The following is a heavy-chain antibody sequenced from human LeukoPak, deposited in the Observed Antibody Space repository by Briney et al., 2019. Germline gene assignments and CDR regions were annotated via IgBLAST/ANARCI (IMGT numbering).Heavy chain of an antibody. J-gene: IGHJ4*02. CDR3: ARILIAAAGTLDY. CDR1: GFSPSTSGMC. CDR2: IDWDDDK. Sequence: SGPTLVNPTQTLTLTCTFSGFSPSTSGMCVSWIRQPPGKALEWLARIDWDDDKYYSTSLKTRLTISNDTSKNQVVPTMTNMDPVDTATYYCARILIAAAGTLDYWGQGTLVTVSS. V-gene: IGHV2-70*11. D-gene: IGHD6-13*01.